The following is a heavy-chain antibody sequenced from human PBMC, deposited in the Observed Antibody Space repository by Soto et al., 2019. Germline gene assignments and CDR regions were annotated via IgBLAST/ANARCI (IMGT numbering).Heavy chain of an antibody. CDR1: GGSISSYY. D-gene: IGHD2-2*01. J-gene: IGHJ6*02. CDR3: ERFLGYCSSTSCLNYYYYGMDV. CDR2: IYYSGST. Sequence: PSETLSLTCTVSGGSISSYYWSWIRQPPGKGLEWIGYIYYSGSTNYNPSLKSRVTISVDTSKNQFSLKLSSVTAADTAVYYCERFLGYCSSTSCLNYYYYGMDVWGQGTTVTVSS. V-gene: IGHV4-59*01.